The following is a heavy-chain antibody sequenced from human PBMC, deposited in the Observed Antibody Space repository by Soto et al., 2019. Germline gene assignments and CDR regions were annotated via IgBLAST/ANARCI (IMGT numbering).Heavy chain of an antibody. V-gene: IGHV4-4*02. CDR1: GGSISCNIR. CDR2: IYFSGTT. Sequence: SETLSLTYAVSGGSISCNIRWRRVRQPPGKGLEWIGEIYFSGTTKLNRSLKRRISMSVNKSRNHFSLTLTSVTAAAAAVYYCGRAGGRFYGRDVGGQGTTVTVSS. CDR3: GRAGGRFYGRDV. J-gene: IGHJ6*02.